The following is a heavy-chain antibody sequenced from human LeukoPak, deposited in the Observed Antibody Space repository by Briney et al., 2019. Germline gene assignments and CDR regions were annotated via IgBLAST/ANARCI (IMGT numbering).Heavy chain of an antibody. CDR1: GYTFTSYG. V-gene: IGHV1-18*01. D-gene: IGHD3-22*01. Sequence: GASVKVSCKASGYTFTSYGISWVRQAPRQGLEWMGWISAYNGNTNYAQKLQGRVTMTTDTSTSTAYMELRSLRSDDTAVYYCARDMVYYDSSGYSVYWGQGTLVTVSS. J-gene: IGHJ4*02. CDR3: ARDMVYYDSSGYSVY. CDR2: ISAYNGNT.